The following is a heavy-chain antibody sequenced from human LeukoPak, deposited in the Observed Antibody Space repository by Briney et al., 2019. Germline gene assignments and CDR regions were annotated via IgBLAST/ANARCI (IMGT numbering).Heavy chain of an antibody. D-gene: IGHD6-19*01. J-gene: IGHJ3*02. CDR1: GVGFSSYS. Sequence: GGAVGLPGAACGVGFSSYSRKWVRQAPGKGLEWVSSISSSSSYIYYADSVKGRFTISRDNAKNSLYLQMNSLRAEDTAVYYCARGGLVPAFDIWGQGTMVTVSS. V-gene: IGHV3-21*01. CDR2: ISSSSSYI. CDR3: ARGGLVPAFDI.